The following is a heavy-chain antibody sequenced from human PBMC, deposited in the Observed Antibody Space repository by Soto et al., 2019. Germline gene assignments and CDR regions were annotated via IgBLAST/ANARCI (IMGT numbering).Heavy chain of an antibody. CDR2: IYHSGST. CDR3: ARIAAAGTNVEY. Sequence: QVQLQESGPGLVKPSGTLSLTCAVSGGSISSSNWWSWVRQPPGKGLEWIGAIYHSGSTNYNPSLKGGVTISVDKSKNQLSLKLSSVTAADTFGYYCARIAAAGTNVEYLGQGTLVTVSS. D-gene: IGHD6-13*01. CDR1: GGSISSSNW. V-gene: IGHV4-4*02. J-gene: IGHJ4*02.